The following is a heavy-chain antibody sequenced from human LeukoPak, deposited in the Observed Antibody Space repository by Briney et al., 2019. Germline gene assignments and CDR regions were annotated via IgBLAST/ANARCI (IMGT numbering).Heavy chain of an antibody. CDR3: AKGGASGYYYAYFDY. D-gene: IGHD3-22*01. J-gene: IGHJ4*02. Sequence: GGSLRLSCAASGFTFDDYAMHWVRQAPGKGLEWVSGISWNSGSIGYADSVKGRFTISRDNAKNSLYLQMNSLRAEDMALYYCAKGGASGYYYAYFDYWGQGTLVTVSS. V-gene: IGHV3-9*03. CDR2: ISWNSGSI. CDR1: GFTFDDYA.